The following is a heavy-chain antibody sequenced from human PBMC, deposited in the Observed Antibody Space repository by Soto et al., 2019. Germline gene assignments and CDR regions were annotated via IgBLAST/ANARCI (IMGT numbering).Heavy chain of an antibody. CDR1: RFSFSTYA. J-gene: IGHJ4*02. Sequence: GGSLRLSCAASRFSFSTYAMSWVRQAPGKGLEWVSSISGSGSSTYYADSVKGRFTISRDNSQNTLYLQMSGLRAEDTAVYYCGKSTRQYGDRLSFDYWGQGSLVTVSS. CDR3: GKSTRQYGDRLSFDY. D-gene: IGHD4-17*01. CDR2: ISGSGSST. V-gene: IGHV3-23*01.